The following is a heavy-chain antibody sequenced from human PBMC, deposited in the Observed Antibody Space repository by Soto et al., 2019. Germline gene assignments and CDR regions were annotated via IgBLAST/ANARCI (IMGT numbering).Heavy chain of an antibody. CDR1: GYSFAGYW. CDR2: IDPSDSQT. Sequence: GESLKISCNGSGYSFAGYWITWVRQKPGKGLEWMGRIDPSDSQTYYSPSFRGHVTISVTKSITTVFLQWSSLRASDTAMYYCARQVYDSDTGPNFQYYFDSWGQGTPVTVSS. V-gene: IGHV5-10-1*01. CDR3: ARQVYDSDTGPNFQYYFDS. J-gene: IGHJ4*02. D-gene: IGHD3-22*01.